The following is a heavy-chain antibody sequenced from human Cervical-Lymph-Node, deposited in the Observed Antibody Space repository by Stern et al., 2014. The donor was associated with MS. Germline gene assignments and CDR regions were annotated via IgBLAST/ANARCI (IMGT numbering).Heavy chain of an antibody. V-gene: IGHV1-46*03. CDR3: TRALHGCTSTSCYKYIDY. CDR1: GYTFTSYY. D-gene: IGHD2-2*02. CDR2: INAYGGST. J-gene: IGHJ4*02. Sequence: SGASVKVSCKASGYTFTSYYMHWVRQAPGQGLEWMGIINAYGGSTSYAQKFQGRVTMTRDTSTSTVYLELSSLRSEDTAVYYCTRALHGCTSTSCYKYIDYWGQGTLVTVPS.